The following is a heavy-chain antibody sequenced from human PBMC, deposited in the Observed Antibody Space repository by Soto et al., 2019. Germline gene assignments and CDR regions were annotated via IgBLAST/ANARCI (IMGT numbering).Heavy chain of an antibody. CDR1: GGPFSSYA. CDR3: AREGRGGYAEYFQH. Sequence: QVQLVQSGAEVKKPGSSVKVSCKASGGPFSSYALSWVRQAPGPGLEWMGGFIPIFGTANDAQKFQGRVTITADESTSTDYKELSSRRSEDTAVDYCAREGRGGYAEYFQHWGQGTLVTVSS. V-gene: IGHV1-69*12. CDR2: FIPIFGTA. J-gene: IGHJ1*01. D-gene: IGHD3-10*01.